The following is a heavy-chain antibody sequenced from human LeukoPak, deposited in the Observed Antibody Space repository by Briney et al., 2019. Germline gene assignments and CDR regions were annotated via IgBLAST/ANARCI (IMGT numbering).Heavy chain of an antibody. CDR3: TTDILAPFDY. Sequence: GGSLRLSCAASGFAFSSYGMHWVRQAPGKGLEWVAFIRYDGSNKYYVDSVKGRFTISRDNSKNTLYLQMNSLRAEDTAVYYCTTDILAPFDYWGQGTLVTVSS. D-gene: IGHD3-9*01. CDR1: GFAFSSYG. J-gene: IGHJ4*02. V-gene: IGHV3-30*02. CDR2: IRYDGSNK.